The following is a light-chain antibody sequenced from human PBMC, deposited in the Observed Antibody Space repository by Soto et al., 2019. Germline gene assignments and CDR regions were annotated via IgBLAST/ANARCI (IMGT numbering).Light chain of an antibody. Sequence: QSALTQPPSASGTPGQRVTISCSGSSSNIGSKTVNWYQQLPGTVPKLLIYNSYQRPSGVPDRFSGSKSGTSASLAISGLQSEDEADYYCNSYAGNNGYVFGTGTKVTVL. J-gene: IGLJ1*01. CDR3: NSYAGNNGYV. CDR1: SSNIGSKT. CDR2: NSY. V-gene: IGLV1-44*01.